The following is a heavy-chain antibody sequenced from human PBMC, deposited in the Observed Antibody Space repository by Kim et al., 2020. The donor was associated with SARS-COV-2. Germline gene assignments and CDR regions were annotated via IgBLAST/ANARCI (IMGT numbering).Heavy chain of an antibody. Sequence: GGSLRLSCAASGFTFSNYEMNWVRQVPGKGLEWVANIGPSATTIYYADSVKGRFTVSRDNAKNSLSLQMNILRVEDTALYYCARVPGYDDMDYWGHGTL. J-gene: IGHJ4*01. D-gene: IGHD3-3*01. CDR3: ARVPGYDDMDY. V-gene: IGHV3-48*03. CDR2: IGPSATTI. CDR1: GFTFSNYE.